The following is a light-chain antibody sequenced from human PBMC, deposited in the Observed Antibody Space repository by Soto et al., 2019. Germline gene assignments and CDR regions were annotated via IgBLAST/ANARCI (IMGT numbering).Light chain of an antibody. CDR1: SSDVGRYDY. Sequence: QSALTQPRSVSGSPGQSVTISCTGTSSDVGRYDYVSWYQQYPGEAPKLIIYDVTERPSGVPDRFSGSKSGNTASLTVSGLQAEDEADYYCSSYAGSNKMVFGTGTKVTVL. J-gene: IGLJ1*01. V-gene: IGLV2-11*01. CDR3: SSYAGSNKMV. CDR2: DVT.